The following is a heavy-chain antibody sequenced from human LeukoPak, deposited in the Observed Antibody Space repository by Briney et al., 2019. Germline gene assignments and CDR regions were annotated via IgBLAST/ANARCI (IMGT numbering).Heavy chain of an antibody. CDR1: GFTFSSYS. J-gene: IGHJ4*02. CDR3: ARDLPPGSSGWYLGY. D-gene: IGHD6-19*01. CDR2: ISSSSSTI. V-gene: IGHV3-48*02. Sequence: GGSLRLSCAASGFTFSSYSMNWVRQAPGKGLEWVSYISSSSSTIYYADSVKGRFAISRDNAKNSLYLQMNSLRDEDTAVYYCARDLPPGSSGWYLGYWGQRTLVTLSS.